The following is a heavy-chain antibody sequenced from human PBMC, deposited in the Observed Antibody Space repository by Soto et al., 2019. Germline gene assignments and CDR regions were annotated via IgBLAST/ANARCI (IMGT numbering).Heavy chain of an antibody. CDR2: ISYDGSNK. D-gene: IGHD6-6*01. CDR1: GFTFSSYG. J-gene: IGHJ6*02. V-gene: IGHV3-30*18. CDR3: AKGLLLAARDYYYGMDV. Sequence: QVQLVESGGGVVQPGRSLRLSCAASGFTFSSYGMHWVRQAPGKGLEWVAVISYDGSNKYYADSVKGRFTISRDNSKNTLYLQMNSMRAEDTAVYYCAKGLLLAARDYYYGMDVWGQGTTVTVSS.